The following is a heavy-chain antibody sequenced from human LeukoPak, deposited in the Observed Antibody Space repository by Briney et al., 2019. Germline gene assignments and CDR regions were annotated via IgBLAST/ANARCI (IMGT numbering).Heavy chain of an antibody. Sequence: ASVKVSCKASGYTFTSYDISWVRQAPGQGLEWMGWISAYNGNTNYPQKLQGRVTMTTDTSTSTAYMELRSLTPDDTAVYYCARAYYDGSGYTDYWGQGTLVTVSS. CDR3: ARAYYDGSGYTDY. CDR2: ISAYNGNT. D-gene: IGHD3-22*01. J-gene: IGHJ4*02. CDR1: GYTFTSYD. V-gene: IGHV1-18*01.